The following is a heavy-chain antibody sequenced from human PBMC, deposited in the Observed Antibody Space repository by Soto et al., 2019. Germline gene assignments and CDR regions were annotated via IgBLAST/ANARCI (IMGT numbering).Heavy chain of an antibody. J-gene: IGHJ3*01. CDR1: GFSFVDYA. CDR2: ISWDGGYT. Sequence: EVQLAESGGGLVQPGRSLRLSCEASGFSFVDYAMHWVRQVPGQGLAWVSGISWDGGYTGYADSVKGRFSISRANAKKALYLHMNRLRVEDTALYYCVKDEGVCNTISCKDAFDYWGQGTKVTVS. V-gene: IGHV3-9*01. D-gene: IGHD3-3*01. CDR3: VKDEGVCNTISCKDAFDY.